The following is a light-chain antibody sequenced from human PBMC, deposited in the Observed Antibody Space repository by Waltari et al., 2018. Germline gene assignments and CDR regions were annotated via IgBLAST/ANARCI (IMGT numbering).Light chain of an antibody. CDR1: SSDVGGYNY. CDR2: DVS. Sequence: QSALTQPRSVSGSPGQSVTISCTGTSSDVGGYNYVSWYQQHPGKAPKLMIYDVSKRTAGVRDRFSGSKSGHTASLTISWLQAEDEAEYYCCSYAGSYTFKVVFGGGTKLTVL. V-gene: IGLV2-11*01. J-gene: IGLJ2*01. CDR3: CSYAGSYTFKVV.